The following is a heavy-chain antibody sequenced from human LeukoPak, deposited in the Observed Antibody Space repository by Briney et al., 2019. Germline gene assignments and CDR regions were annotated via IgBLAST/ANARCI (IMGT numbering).Heavy chain of an antibody. D-gene: IGHD3-16*01. CDR2: ISSSSSYI. CDR3: ARVLGEPFYYFDS. Sequence: PGGSLRLSCAASGFTFSSYSMNWVRQAPGKGLEWVSSISSSSSYIYYADSVKGRFTISRDNAKNSLYLQMNSLRAEDTAVYYCARVLGEPFYYFDSGGQEPLVTVSS. CDR1: GFTFSSYS. J-gene: IGHJ4*02. V-gene: IGHV3-21*01.